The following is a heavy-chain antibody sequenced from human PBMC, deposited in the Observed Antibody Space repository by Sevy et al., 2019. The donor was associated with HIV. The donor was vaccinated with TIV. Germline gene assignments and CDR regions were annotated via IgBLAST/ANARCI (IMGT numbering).Heavy chain of an antibody. CDR3: ARGVYYYGSSGYYWP. CDR2: INPNSGGT. J-gene: IGHJ5*02. CDR1: GYTFTGYY. Sequence: ASVKVSCKASGYTFTGYYMHWVRQAPGQGLEWMGWINPNSGGTNYAQKFQGRVTMTRDTSISTAYMELSRLRCDDTAVYYCARGVYYYGSSGYYWPWGQGTLVTVSS. D-gene: IGHD3-22*01. V-gene: IGHV1-2*02.